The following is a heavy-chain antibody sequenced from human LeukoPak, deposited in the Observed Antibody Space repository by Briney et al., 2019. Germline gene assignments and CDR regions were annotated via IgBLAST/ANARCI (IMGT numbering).Heavy chain of an antibody. Sequence: KPSETLSLTCAVSGGSISSSNWWSWVRPPPGKGLEWIGEIYHSGSTNYNPSLKSRGTISVDKSKNQFSLKLSSVTAADTAVYYCARDLNPLSIAVAGTLGYWGQGTLVTVSS. CDR3: ARDLNPLSIAVAGTLGY. CDR2: IYHSGST. CDR1: GGSISSSNW. J-gene: IGHJ4*02. V-gene: IGHV4-4*02. D-gene: IGHD6-19*01.